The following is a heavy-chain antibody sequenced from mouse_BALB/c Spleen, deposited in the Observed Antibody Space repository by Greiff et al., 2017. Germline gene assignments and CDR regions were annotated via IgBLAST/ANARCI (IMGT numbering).Heavy chain of an antibody. V-gene: IGHV5-6-3*01. CDR1: GFTFSSYG. CDR2: INSNGGST. D-gene: IGHD2-14*01. CDR3: AREGLCVRRVDY. J-gene: IGHJ2*01. Sequence: DVMLVESGGGLVQPGGSLKLSCAASGFTFSSYGMSWVRQTPDKRLELVATINSNGGSTYYPDSVKGRFTISRDNAKNTLYLQMSSLKSEDTAMYYCAREGLCVRRVDYWGQGTTLTVSS.